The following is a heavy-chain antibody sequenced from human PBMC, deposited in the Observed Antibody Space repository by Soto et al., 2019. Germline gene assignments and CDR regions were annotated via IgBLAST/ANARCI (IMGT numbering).Heavy chain of an antibody. V-gene: IGHV3-9*01. Sequence: EVQLVESGGGLVQPGRSLRLSCAASGFTFDDYAMHWVRQAPGKGLEWVSGISWNSGSIGYADSVKGRFTISRDNAKNSLYLQMNSLRAENTALYYCAKGAPRSTVLRYFDWLSDFDYWGQGTLVTVSS. D-gene: IGHD3-9*01. CDR1: GFTFDDYA. J-gene: IGHJ4*02. CDR2: ISWNSGSI. CDR3: AKGAPRSTVLRYFDWLSDFDY.